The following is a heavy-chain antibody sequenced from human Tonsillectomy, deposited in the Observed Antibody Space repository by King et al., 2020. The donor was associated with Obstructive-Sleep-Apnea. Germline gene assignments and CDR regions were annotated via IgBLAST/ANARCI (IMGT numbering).Heavy chain of an antibody. D-gene: IGHD2-2*01. CDR1: GFTFSSNA. J-gene: IGHJ5*02. CDR3: AKDRSSSSPSTWFDP. CDR2: ISGSGIST. Sequence: VQLVESGGGLVQPGESLRLSCAASGFTFSSNAMSWVRQAPGKGLEWVSVISGSGISTYYADSVKVRFTISRDNSKNTLFLQMNSLRAEDTAVYYCAKDRSSSSPSTWFDPWGQGTLVTVSS. V-gene: IGHV3-23*04.